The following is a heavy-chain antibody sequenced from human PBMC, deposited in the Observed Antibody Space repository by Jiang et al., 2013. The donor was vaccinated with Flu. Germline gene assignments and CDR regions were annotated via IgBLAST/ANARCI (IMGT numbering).Heavy chain of an antibody. V-gene: IGHV4-39*01. Sequence: LEWIGSIYYSGSTYYNPSLKSRVTISVDTSKNQFSLKLSSVTAADTAVYYCARLVGATTTILFSGYGAFDIWGQGTMVTVSS. D-gene: IGHD1-26*01. CDR2: IYYSGST. CDR3: ARLVGATTTILFSGYGAFDI. J-gene: IGHJ3*02.